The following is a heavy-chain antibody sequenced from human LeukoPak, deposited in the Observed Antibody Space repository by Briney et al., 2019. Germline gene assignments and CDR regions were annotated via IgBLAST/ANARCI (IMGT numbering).Heavy chain of an antibody. CDR1: GYTFTSYY. Sequence: GASVMVSCKASGYTFTSYYMHWVRQAPGQGLEWMGIINPSGGSTSYAQKFQGRVTMTRDTSTSTVYMELSSLRSEDTAVYYCARDWSTMVRGANFDYWGQGTLVTVSS. CDR3: ARDWSTMVRGANFDY. D-gene: IGHD3-10*01. CDR2: INPSGGST. J-gene: IGHJ4*02. V-gene: IGHV1-46*01.